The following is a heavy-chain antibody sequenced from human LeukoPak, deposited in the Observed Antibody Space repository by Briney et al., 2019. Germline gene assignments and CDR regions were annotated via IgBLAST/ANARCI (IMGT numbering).Heavy chain of an antibody. CDR3: ARDHRLPAAPGYYYYGMDV. CDR1: GRSISSYY. CDR2: IYYSGST. Sequence: PSETLSLTCTVSGRSISSYYWSWIRQPPGEGLEWFGYIYYSGSTNYNPSLKSRVTISVDPSKNQFSLKLSSVTAADTAVYYCARDHRLPAAPGYYYYGMDVWGQGTTVTVSS. D-gene: IGHD2-2*01. J-gene: IGHJ6*02. V-gene: IGHV4-59*01.